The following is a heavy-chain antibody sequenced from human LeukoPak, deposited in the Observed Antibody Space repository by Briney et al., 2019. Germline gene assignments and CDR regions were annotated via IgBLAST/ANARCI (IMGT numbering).Heavy chain of an antibody. CDR3: ARGGHIAARALNY. Sequence: GGSLRLSCAASGFTFSDHYMDWVRQAPGKGLEWVAVISYDGSNKYYADSVKGRFTISRDNSKNTLYLQMNSLRAEDTAVYYCARGGHIAARALNYWGQGTLVTVSS. CDR1: GFTFSDHY. D-gene: IGHD6-6*01. J-gene: IGHJ4*02. CDR2: ISYDGSNK. V-gene: IGHV3-30*03.